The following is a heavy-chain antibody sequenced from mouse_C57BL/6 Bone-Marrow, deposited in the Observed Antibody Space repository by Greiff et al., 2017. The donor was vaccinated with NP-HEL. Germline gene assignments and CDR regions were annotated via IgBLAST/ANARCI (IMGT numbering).Heavy chain of an antibody. J-gene: IGHJ2*01. CDR2: INPNNGGT. Sequence: EVQLQQSGPELVKPGASVKISCKASGYTFTDYYMNWVKQSHGKSLEWIGDINPNNGGTSYNQKFKGKATLTVDKSSSTAYMELRSLTSEDSAVYYCARPPSITTAYYFDYWGQGTTLTVSS. CDR1: GYTFTDYY. CDR3: ARPPSITTAYYFDY. D-gene: IGHD1-2*01. V-gene: IGHV1-26*01.